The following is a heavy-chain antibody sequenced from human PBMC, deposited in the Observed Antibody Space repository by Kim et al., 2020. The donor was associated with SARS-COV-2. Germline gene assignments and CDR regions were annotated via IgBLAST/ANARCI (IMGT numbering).Heavy chain of an antibody. CDR3: AIVLHYDILTGLDY. D-gene: IGHD3-9*01. CDR1: GGSFSGYY. CDR2: INHSGST. J-gene: IGHJ4*02. Sequence: SETLSLTCAVYGGSFSGYYWSWIRQPPGKGLEWIGEINHSGSTNYNPSLKSRVTISVDTSKNQFSLKLSSVTAADTAVYYCAIVLHYDILTGLDYWGQGT. V-gene: IGHV4-34*01.